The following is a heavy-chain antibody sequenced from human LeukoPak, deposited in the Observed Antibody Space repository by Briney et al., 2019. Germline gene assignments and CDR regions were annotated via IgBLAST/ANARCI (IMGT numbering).Heavy chain of an antibody. J-gene: IGHJ5*02. V-gene: IGHV4-34*01. D-gene: IGHD5/OR15-5a*01. CDR2: INHSGST. CDR1: GGSFSGYY. CDR3: ARSVRGPSTIASSRFDP. Sequence: SETLSLTCAVYGGSFSGYYWSWIRQPPGKGLEWIGEINHSGSTNYNPSLKSRVTISVDTSKNQVFLELSSVAAADTGVYYCARSVRGPSTIASSRFDPWGQGTQVTVSS.